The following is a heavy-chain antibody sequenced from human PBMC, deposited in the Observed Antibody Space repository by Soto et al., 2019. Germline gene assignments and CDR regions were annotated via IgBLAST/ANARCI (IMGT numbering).Heavy chain of an antibody. J-gene: IGHJ3*01. D-gene: IGHD2-15*01. CDR1: GGSISPYY. CDR3: ARPQYTVVTAFDV. CDR2: VSYNGNT. Sequence: VHLKESGPGLVKPADTLSLKSTVSGGSISPYYWSWIRQTPGGGLEWIGYVSYNGNTNYNHSLKSRVSISADTSKNEFSLKLTSLTAADAAIYFCARPQYTVVTAFDVWVQGTLVAVSS. V-gene: IGHV4-59*07.